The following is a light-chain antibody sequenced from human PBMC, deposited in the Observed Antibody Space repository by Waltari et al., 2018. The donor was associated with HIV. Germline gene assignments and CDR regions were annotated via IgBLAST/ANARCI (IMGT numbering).Light chain of an antibody. CDR1: QGISTY. CDR3: QQTYKVPHA. J-gene: IGKJ1*01. V-gene: IGKV1-39*01. Sequence: DIQMTPSPSSLSASVEDRITISCRPSQGISTYLNWDQQKPGKAPKLLIFAASSLHSGVPSRFSATGYETDFTLTISSLQPDDFATYYCQQTYKVPHAFGQGTTVEMK. CDR2: AAS.